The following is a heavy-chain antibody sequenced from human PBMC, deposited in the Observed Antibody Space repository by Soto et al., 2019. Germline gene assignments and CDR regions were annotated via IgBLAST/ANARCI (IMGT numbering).Heavy chain of an antibody. CDR3: ATGSSDVIIVPGGDP. CDR1: GCYFSNYA. V-gene: IGHV3-23*01. CDR2: ISAGGGRT. D-gene: IGHD2-2*01. J-gene: IGHJ5*02. Sequence: GSLRLSYAASGCYFSNYAMSWVRQATDKGLEWVSGISAGGGRTHYADSVRGRFTISRDNSKNTLYLQMNSLRAEDTAVYYCATGSSDVIIVPGGDPWGQGTLVTVSS.